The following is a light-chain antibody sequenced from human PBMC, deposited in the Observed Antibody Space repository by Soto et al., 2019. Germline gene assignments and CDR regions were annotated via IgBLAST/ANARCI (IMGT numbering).Light chain of an antibody. V-gene: IGKV1-12*01. CDR1: HGISSW. Sequence: DIHFTQSPSSLSLSPGERVTLTCRASHGISSWLAWYQQKPGKAPTLLIYAASSLQTGVPARFSGSGSGTDFTLTISSLQPEDFAAYYCQQSNSFPFTFGQGTKVDIK. CDR3: QQSNSFPFT. CDR2: AAS. J-gene: IGKJ3*01.